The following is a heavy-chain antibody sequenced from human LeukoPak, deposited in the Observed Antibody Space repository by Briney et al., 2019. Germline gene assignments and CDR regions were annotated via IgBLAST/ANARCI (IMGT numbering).Heavy chain of an antibody. CDR1: GFTFSSYS. CDR2: ISSSSSTI. V-gene: IGHV3-48*01. CDR3: ARGGITIFGVVISPLDAFDI. Sequence: LAGGSLRLSCAASGFTFSSYSMNWVRQAPGKGLEWVSYISSSSSTIYYADSVKGRFTISRDNAKNSLYLQMNSLRAEDTAVYYCARGGITIFGVVISPLDAFDIWGQGTMVTVSS. J-gene: IGHJ3*02. D-gene: IGHD3-3*01.